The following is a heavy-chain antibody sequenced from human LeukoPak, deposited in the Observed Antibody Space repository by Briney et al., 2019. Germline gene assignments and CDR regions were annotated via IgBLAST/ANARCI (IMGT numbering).Heavy chain of an antibody. Sequence: GGSLRLSCAASGFTFSSYAMSWVRQAPGKGLEWVSATSGSGGSTYYADSVKGRFTISRDNSKNTLYLQMNSLRAEDTAVYYCAKGYDSSGYPDYWGQGTLVTVSS. CDR1: GFTFSSYA. V-gene: IGHV3-23*01. CDR3: AKGYDSSGYPDY. J-gene: IGHJ4*02. D-gene: IGHD3-22*01. CDR2: TSGSGGST.